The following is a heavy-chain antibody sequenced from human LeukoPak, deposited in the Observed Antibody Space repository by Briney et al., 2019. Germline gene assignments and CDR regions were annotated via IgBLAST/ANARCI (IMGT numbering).Heavy chain of an antibody. CDR1: GFTFSSYS. Sequence: GGSLRLSCAASGFTFSSYSMNWVRQAPGKGLEWVSYISTSSNTIYYADSVKGRFTISRDNAKNSLYLQMNSLRAEDTAVYYCARALGYCSSTSCYGDFDYWGQGTLVTISS. D-gene: IGHD2-2*01. CDR2: ISTSSNTI. V-gene: IGHV3-48*01. J-gene: IGHJ4*02. CDR3: ARALGYCSSTSCYGDFDY.